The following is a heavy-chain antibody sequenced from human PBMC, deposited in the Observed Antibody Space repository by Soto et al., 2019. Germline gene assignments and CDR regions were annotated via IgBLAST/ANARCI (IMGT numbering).Heavy chain of an antibody. CDR2: IIPIFGIP. Sequence: QVQLVQSGAEVKKPGSSVKVSCKASGDTFSRYSITWVRQAPGHGLEWIGRIIPIFGIPTYAQKFQGRVTFTADESTRTGYMELSSLRSDDTAVYYCAREDRDRETGLVPAAIDGMDVWGQGTTVTVSS. CDR1: GDTFSRYS. J-gene: IGHJ6*02. CDR3: AREDRDRETGLVPAAIDGMDV. D-gene: IGHD2-2*01. V-gene: IGHV1-69*08.